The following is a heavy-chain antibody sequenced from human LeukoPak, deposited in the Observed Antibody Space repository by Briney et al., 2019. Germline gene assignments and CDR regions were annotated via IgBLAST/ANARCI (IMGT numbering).Heavy chain of an antibody. CDR2: ISSSSSTI. D-gene: IGHD2-2*01. J-gene: IGHJ6*03. CDR1: GFTFSSYS. Sequence: PGGSLRRYCAASGFTFSSYSMNWVRQAPGKGLEWVSYISSSSSTIYYADSVKGRFTISRDNAKNSLYLQMNSLRAEDTAVYYCAREEYQLLPDYYYMDVWGKGTTVTVSS. CDR3: AREEYQLLPDYYYMDV. V-gene: IGHV3-48*01.